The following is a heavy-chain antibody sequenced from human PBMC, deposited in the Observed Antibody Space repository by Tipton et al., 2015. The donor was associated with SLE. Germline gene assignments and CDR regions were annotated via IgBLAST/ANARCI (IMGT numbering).Heavy chain of an antibody. V-gene: IGHV3-30*03. Sequence: SLRLSCAASGFTFSDYYMSWVRQAPGKGLEWAAVISYDGSNKYYADSVRGRFTISRDNAKNTLFLQMNSLRAEDTAVYYCARGSSSIDYWGQGALVTVSS. CDR1: GFTFSDYY. CDR2: ISYDGSNK. J-gene: IGHJ4*02. CDR3: ARGSSSIDY. D-gene: IGHD2-2*01.